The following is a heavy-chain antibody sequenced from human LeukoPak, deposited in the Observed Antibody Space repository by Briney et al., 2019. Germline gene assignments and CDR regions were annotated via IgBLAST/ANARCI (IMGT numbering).Heavy chain of an antibody. Sequence: SSETLSLTCTVSGYSISSGYYWGWIRQPPGKGLEWIGSTYHSGSTYYNPSHKSRVTISVDTSKNQFSLKLNSVTAADTAVYYCATKDPNLDYWGQGTLVTVSS. CDR1: GYSISSGYY. D-gene: IGHD1-14*01. CDR2: TYHSGST. V-gene: IGHV4-38-2*02. J-gene: IGHJ4*02. CDR3: ATKDPNLDY.